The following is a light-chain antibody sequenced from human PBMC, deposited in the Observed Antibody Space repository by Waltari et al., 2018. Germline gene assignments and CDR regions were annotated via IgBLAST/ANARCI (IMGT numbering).Light chain of an antibody. J-gene: IGKJ4*01. CDR1: QSISAY. Sequence: DVQLTQSPSSLSASVGDRVTITCRASQSISAYLNWYQVKPGKAPSRPIYAASSLQRGVPSRFSGRGSGTDFTLTISSLQPEDFASYYCQQSYSTLALTFGGGTKVE. CDR2: AAS. CDR3: QQSYSTLALT. V-gene: IGKV1-39*01.